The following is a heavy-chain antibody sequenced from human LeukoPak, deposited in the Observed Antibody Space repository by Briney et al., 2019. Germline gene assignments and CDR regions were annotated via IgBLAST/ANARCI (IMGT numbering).Heavy chain of an antibody. CDR1: GFTFSAY. CDR3: ARDGGSAMPFDS. Sequence: GGSLRLSCVVSGFTFSAYNWVRQAPGKGLEWVSSISSSSSYIYDAESMKGRFTMSRDNAKKSLWLQMNSLRAEDTAVYYCARDGGSAMPFDSWGQGTLVTVSS. D-gene: IGHD2-2*01. J-gene: IGHJ4*02. CDR2: ISSSSSYI. V-gene: IGHV3-21*01.